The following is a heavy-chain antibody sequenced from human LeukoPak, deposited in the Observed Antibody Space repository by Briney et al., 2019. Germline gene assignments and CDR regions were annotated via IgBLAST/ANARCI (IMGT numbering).Heavy chain of an antibody. V-gene: IGHV4-34*01. CDR2: INHSGST. Sequence: SETLSLTCAVYGGSFSGCYWSWIRQPPGKGLEWIGEINHSGSTNYNPPLKSRVTISVDTSKDQFSLKLSSVTAADTAVYYCARGGKGSGRSYYRMGESYYFDYWGQGTLVTVSS. CDR3: ARGGKGSGRSYYRMGESYYFDY. CDR1: GGSFSGCY. J-gene: IGHJ4*02. D-gene: IGHD3-10*01.